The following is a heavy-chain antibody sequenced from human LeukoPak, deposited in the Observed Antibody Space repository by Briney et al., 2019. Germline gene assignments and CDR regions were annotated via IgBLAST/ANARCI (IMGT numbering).Heavy chain of an antibody. CDR1: GYNFTTSW. J-gene: IGHJ4*02. D-gene: IGHD5-12*01. V-gene: IGHV5-51*07. CDR3: ARHGYGYYFDS. Sequence: GESLKISCKASGYNFTTSWIGWVHQMPGKGLEWMGIIFPGDSDIKYSPSLQGQVTISADKSISTAYLQWNSLKASDTAMYYCARHGYGYYFDSWGQGTLVTVSS. CDR2: IFPGDSDI.